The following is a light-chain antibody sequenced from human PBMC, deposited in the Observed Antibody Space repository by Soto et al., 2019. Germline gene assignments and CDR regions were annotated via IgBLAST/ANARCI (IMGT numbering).Light chain of an antibody. CDR1: SSDVGGYNY. CDR3: SSYISSSTLVV. Sequence: QSALTQPASVSGSPGQSITISCTGTSSDVGGYNYVSWYQQHPGKAPKLMIYDVSNRPSGVSNRLSGSKSGNTASLTISGLQAEDEADYYCSSYISSSTLVVFGGGTKLTVL. V-gene: IGLV2-14*01. J-gene: IGLJ2*01. CDR2: DVS.